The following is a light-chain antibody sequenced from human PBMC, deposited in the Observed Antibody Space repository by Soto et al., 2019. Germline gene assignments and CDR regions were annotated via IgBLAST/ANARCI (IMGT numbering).Light chain of an antibody. CDR3: QQRSNWPRII. CDR1: QSVSSY. Sequence: EIVLTQSPATLSLSPGERATLSCRASQSVSSYLAWYQQKPGQAPRLLIYDASNRATDIPARFSGSGSGTDFTLTISSLEPEDFAVYFCQQRSNWPRIIFGQGTRLEIK. V-gene: IGKV3-11*01. J-gene: IGKJ5*01. CDR2: DAS.